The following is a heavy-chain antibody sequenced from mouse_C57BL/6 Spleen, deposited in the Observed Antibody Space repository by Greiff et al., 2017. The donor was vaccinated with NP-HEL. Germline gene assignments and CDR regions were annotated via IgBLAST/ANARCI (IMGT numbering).Heavy chain of an antibody. J-gene: IGHJ1*03. CDR2: ISSGSSTI. D-gene: IGHD1-1*01. Sequence: VQLQQSGGGLVKPGGSLKLSCAASGFTFSDYGMHWVRQAPEKGLEWVAYISSGSSTIYYADTVKGRFTISRDNAKNTLFLQMTSLRSEDTAMYYCARPYGSSLYWYFDVWGTGTTVTVSS. CDR1: GFTFSDYG. CDR3: ARPYGSSLYWYFDV. V-gene: IGHV5-17*01.